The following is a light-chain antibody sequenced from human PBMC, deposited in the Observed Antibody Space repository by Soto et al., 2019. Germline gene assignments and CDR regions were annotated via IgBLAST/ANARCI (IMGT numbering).Light chain of an antibody. Sequence: DIQMTQSPSSLSASVGDRVTITCRASQSISSYLNWYQQKPGKAPKLLIYAASSLHSGVPSRFSGSGSGTDFTLTNSSLQPEDVDTYYSQQSYSTPTITFGQGTRLESK. CDR1: QSISSY. CDR3: QQSYSTPTIT. J-gene: IGKJ5*01. V-gene: IGKV1-39*01. CDR2: AAS.